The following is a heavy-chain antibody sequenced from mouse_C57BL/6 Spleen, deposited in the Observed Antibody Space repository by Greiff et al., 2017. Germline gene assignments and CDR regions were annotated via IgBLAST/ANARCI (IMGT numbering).Heavy chain of an antibody. Sequence: EVKLVESEGGLVQPGSSMKLSCTASGFTFSDYYMAWVRQVPEKGLEWVANINYDGSSTYYLDSLKSRFIISRDNAKNILYLQMSSLKSEDTATYYCARGNLYAMDYWGQGTSVTVSS. D-gene: IGHD2-1*01. CDR3: ARGNLYAMDY. CDR2: INYDGSST. J-gene: IGHJ4*01. V-gene: IGHV5-16*01. CDR1: GFTFSDYY.